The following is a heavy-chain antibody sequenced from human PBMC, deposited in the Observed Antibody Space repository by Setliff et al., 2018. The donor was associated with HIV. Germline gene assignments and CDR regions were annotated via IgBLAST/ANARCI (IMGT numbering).Heavy chain of an antibody. CDR3: ARSSTLPWELPYFDY. CDR1: GGTFSSYA. CDR2: IIPIFGTA. V-gene: IGHV1-69*13. Sequence: SVKVSCKASGGTFSSYAISWVRQAPGQGLEWMGRIIPIFGTANYAQKFQGRITITADESTSTAYMELSSLRAEDTAVYYCARSSTLPWELPYFDYWGQGTLVTVSS. J-gene: IGHJ4*02. D-gene: IGHD1-26*01.